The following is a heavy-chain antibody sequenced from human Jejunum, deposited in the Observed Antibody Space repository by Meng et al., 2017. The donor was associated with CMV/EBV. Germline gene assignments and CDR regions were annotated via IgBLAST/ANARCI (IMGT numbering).Heavy chain of an antibody. Sequence: AGFTFTNYHMIWVRQAPGKGLEWVAVISYDGSIKYQADTVKGRFTISRDNSKNTLYLQMNSLRTEDTAVYYCARDPDKKWLYLDYWGQGTLVTVSS. CDR1: GFTFTNYH. D-gene: IGHD3-22*01. CDR3: ARDPDKKWLYLDY. V-gene: IGHV3-30*03. J-gene: IGHJ4*02. CDR2: ISYDGSIK.